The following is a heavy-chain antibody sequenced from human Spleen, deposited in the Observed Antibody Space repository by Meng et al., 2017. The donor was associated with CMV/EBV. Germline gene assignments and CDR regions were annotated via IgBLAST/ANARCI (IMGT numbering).Heavy chain of an antibody. CDR2: ISAFSGNT. CDR1: GYTFAAYY. J-gene: IGHJ4*02. CDR3: SRDHPHSPTYYFDY. D-gene: IGHD2-21*01. V-gene: IGHV1-18*04. Sequence: ASVKVSCKASGYTFAAYYIHWVRQAPGQGLEWMGWISAFSGNTEYAQNVQDRVTMTTDTTTRTAYMELRSLRSDDTAIYYCSRDHPHSPTYYFDYWGQGTLVTVSS.